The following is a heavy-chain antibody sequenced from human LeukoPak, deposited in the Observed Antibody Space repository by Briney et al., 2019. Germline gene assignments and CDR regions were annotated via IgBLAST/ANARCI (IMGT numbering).Heavy chain of an antibody. CDR3: ARESEYSSSWYDY. CDR2: ISYDGSNK. Sequence: GSLRLSCAASGFTFSSYAMHWVRQAPGKGLEWVAVISYDGSNKYYADSVKGRFTISRDNSKNTLYLQMNSLRAEDTAVYYCARESEYSSSWYDYWGQGTLVTVSS. V-gene: IGHV3-30-3*01. D-gene: IGHD6-13*01. J-gene: IGHJ4*02. CDR1: GFTFSSYA.